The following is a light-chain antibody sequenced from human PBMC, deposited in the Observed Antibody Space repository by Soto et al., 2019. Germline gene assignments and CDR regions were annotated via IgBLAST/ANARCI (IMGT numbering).Light chain of an antibody. CDR3: TSSTSTSTYV. Sequence: QSALTQPASVSGSPGQSITISCTGTSSDVGGYNYVSWYQQYPGQAPKLLIYEVSHRPSGVSDRFSGSRSGNTASLTISGLQAEDEADYYCTSSTSTSTYVFGTGTKVTVL. CDR1: SSDVGGYNY. V-gene: IGLV2-14*01. CDR2: EVS. J-gene: IGLJ1*01.